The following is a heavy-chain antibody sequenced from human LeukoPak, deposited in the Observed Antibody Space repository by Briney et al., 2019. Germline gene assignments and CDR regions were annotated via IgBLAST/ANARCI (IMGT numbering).Heavy chain of an antibody. Sequence: GASVKVSCKASRYTFTSYDINWVRQATGQGLEWMGWMNPNSGNTGYAQKFQGRVTITRNTSISTAYMELGSLRSEDTAVYYCARGGLYCSSTSCYRGYYYYMDVWGKGTTVTVSS. J-gene: IGHJ6*03. CDR1: RYTFTSYD. CDR2: MNPNSGNT. V-gene: IGHV1-8*03. D-gene: IGHD2-2*02. CDR3: ARGGLYCSSTSCYRGYYYYMDV.